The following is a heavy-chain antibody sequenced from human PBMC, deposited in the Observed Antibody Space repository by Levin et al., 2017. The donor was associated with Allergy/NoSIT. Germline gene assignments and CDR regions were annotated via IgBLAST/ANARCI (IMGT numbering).Heavy chain of an antibody. J-gene: IGHJ4*02. V-gene: IGHV3-30*04. CDR2: IAKDETTI. Sequence: GGSLRLSCAASGFRFSDYDMHWVRQTPGKGPEWLGYIAKDETTIYYSDSVRGRFTLFRDNSKGTVDLQMNSLRTDDSALYYCARDFRWLVDHWGQGTLVTVSS. CDR3: ARDFRWLVDH. D-gene: IGHD5-24*01. CDR1: GFRFSDYD.